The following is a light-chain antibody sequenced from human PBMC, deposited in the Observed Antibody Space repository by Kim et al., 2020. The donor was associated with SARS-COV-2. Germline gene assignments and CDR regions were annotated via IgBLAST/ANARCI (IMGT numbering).Light chain of an antibody. CDR3: GADHGSGSNYAGV. CDR2: VGTGGIVG. J-gene: IGLJ3*02. Sequence: ELTQPPSASASLGASVTLTCTLSSGYSNDKVDWYQQRPGKGPRFVMRVGTGGIVGAKGDGIPDRFSVSGSGLNRYLTIKNIQEDDESDYHCGADHGSGSNYAGVFGGGTQVTVL. V-gene: IGLV9-49*01. CDR1: SGYSNDK.